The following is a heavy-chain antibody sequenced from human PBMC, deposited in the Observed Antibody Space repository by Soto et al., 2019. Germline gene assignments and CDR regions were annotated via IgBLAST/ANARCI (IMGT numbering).Heavy chain of an antibody. CDR1: GFTFSSYA. D-gene: IGHD6-13*01. Sequence: EVQLLESGGGLGQPGGSLRLSCAASGFTFSSYAMSWVRQAPGKGLEWVSAISGSGGSTYYADSVKGRFTISRDNSKNTLYLQMNSLRAEDTAVYYCAKAGAGYSSSWPNNWFDPWGQGTLVTVSS. CDR3: AKAGAGYSSSWPNNWFDP. CDR2: ISGSGGST. V-gene: IGHV3-23*01. J-gene: IGHJ5*02.